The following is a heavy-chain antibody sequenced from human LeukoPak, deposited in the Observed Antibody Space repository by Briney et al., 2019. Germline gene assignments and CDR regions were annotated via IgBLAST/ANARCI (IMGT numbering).Heavy chain of an antibody. D-gene: IGHD4-17*01. J-gene: IGHJ5*02. CDR3: ARDSRITVTSAPLDP. CDR2: ISAYNGNT. CDR1: GYTFTSYG. V-gene: IGHV1-18*01. Sequence: GASVKVSCKASGYTFTSYGISWVRQAPGQGLEWMGWISAYNGNTNYAQKLQGRVTMTTDTSTSTAYMELRSLRSDDTAVYYCARDSRITVTSAPLDPWGQGTLVTVSS.